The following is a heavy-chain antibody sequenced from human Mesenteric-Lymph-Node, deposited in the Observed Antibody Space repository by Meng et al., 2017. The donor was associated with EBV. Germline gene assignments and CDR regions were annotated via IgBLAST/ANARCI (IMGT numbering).Heavy chain of an antibody. CDR3: VRGAAVGPRYFDS. J-gene: IGHJ4*02. V-gene: IGHV4-61*01. Sequence: QGQLQESGPGLVKPSETLSLTCSGSGGSVSSGTYYWSWMRLPPGKGLEWIGHIYYSGSTNYNPSLKNRITISLDTSKNQFSLNLSSMTAADTAVYYCVRGAAVGPRYFDSWGQGALVTVSS. CDR2: IYYSGST. CDR1: GGSVSSGTYY. D-gene: IGHD2-15*01.